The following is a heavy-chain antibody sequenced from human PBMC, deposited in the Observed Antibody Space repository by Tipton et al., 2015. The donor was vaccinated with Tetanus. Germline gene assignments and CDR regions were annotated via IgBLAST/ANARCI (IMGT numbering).Heavy chain of an antibody. Sequence: TLSLTCAVYGASFSDYYWSWIRQAPGKGLEWIGEINHSGSTNHNPSLKSQVTLSVDTSKNQFSLKLNSVTAADTAMYYCVTVNFPNYCQYGMDVWGQGTTVTVYS. V-gene: IGHV4-34*01. CDR1: GASFSDYY. CDR3: VTVNFPNYCQYGMDV. CDR2: INHSGST. J-gene: IGHJ6*02. D-gene: IGHD1-1*01.